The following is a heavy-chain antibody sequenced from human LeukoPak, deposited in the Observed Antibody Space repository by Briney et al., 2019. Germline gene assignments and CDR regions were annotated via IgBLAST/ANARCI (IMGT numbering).Heavy chain of an antibody. D-gene: IGHD2-21*01. CDR1: GYSISSGYY. CDR2: IYHSEST. J-gene: IGHJ4*02. CDR3: ARQGPYCGGDCSNYFDC. Sequence: SETLSLTCAVSGYSISSGYYWGWIRQPPGRGLEWLARIYHSESTYYKPSLNSRVTISIDTSKNQFSLKLSSVTAADTAVYYCARQGPYCGGDCSNYFDCWGQGTLGTVSS. V-gene: IGHV4-38-2*01.